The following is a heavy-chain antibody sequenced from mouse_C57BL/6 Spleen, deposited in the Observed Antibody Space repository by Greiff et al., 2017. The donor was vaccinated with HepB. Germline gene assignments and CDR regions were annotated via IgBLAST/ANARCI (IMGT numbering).Heavy chain of an antibody. CDR3: ARDRIYYGNYGWYFDV. CDR2: ISYDGSN. Sequence: EVKLQESGPGLVKPSQSLSLTCSVTGYSITSGYYWNWIRQFPGNKLEWMGYISYDGSNNYNPSLKNRISITRDTSKNQFFLKLNSVTTEDTATYYCARDRIYYGNYGWYFDVWGTGTTVTVSS. CDR1: GYSITSGYY. J-gene: IGHJ1*03. V-gene: IGHV3-6*01. D-gene: IGHD2-1*01.